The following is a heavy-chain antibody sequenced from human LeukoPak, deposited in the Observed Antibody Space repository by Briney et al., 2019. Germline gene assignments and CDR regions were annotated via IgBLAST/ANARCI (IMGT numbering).Heavy chain of an antibody. D-gene: IGHD3-22*01. J-gene: IGHJ2*01. CDR1: GFSFSSYA. CDR3: AKVRRNYYDSSGYLGYFDL. V-gene: IGHV3-23*01. Sequence: GGSLRLSCAASGFSFSSYAMSWVRQAPGKGLEWVSAISGSGGSTYYADSVKGRFTISRDNSKNTLYLQMNSLRAEDTAVYYCAKVRRNYYDSSGYLGYFDLWGRGILVTVSS. CDR2: ISGSGGST.